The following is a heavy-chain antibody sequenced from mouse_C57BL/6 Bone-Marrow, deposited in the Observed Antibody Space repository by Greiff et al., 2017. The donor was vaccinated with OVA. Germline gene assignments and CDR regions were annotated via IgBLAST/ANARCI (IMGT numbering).Heavy chain of an antibody. J-gene: IGHJ1*03. CDR2: IWRGGST. Sequence: QVHVKQSGPGLVQPSQSLSITCTVSGFSLTSYGVHWVRQSPGKGLEWLGVIWRGGSTDYNAAFMSRLSITKDNSKSQVFFKMNSLQADDTAIYYCAKDYGSSYRYFDVWGTGTTVTVSS. CDR1: GFSLTSYG. CDR3: AKDYGSSYRYFDV. V-gene: IGHV2-5*01. D-gene: IGHD1-1*01.